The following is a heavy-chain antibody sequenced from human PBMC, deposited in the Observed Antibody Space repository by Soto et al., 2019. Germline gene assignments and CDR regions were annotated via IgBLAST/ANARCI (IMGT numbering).Heavy chain of an antibody. V-gene: IGHV1-2*02. CDR1: GYTFTGCY. Sequence: ASVEVSCEASGYTFTGCYMHWVRQAPGQGLEWMGWINPNSGGTNYAQKFQGRVTMTRDTSISTAYMELSRLRSDDTAVYYCARSEDCSSTSCPSGMDVWGQGTTVTVSS. D-gene: IGHD2-2*01. J-gene: IGHJ6*02. CDR2: INPNSGGT. CDR3: ARSEDCSSTSCPSGMDV.